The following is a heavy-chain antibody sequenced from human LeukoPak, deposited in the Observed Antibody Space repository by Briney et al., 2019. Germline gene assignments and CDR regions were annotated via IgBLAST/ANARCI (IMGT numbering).Heavy chain of an antibody. CDR2: IKQDGSEK. J-gene: IGHJ6*02. Sequence: PGGSLRLSCAASGFTFSSYWMSWVRQAPGKGLEWVANIKQDGSEKYYVDSVKGRFTISRDNAKNSLYLQMNSLRAEDTAVYYCARDYYYGSGRPDDYYGMDVWGQGTTVTVSS. V-gene: IGHV3-7*01. CDR1: GFTFSSYW. D-gene: IGHD3-10*01. CDR3: ARDYYYGSGRPDDYYGMDV.